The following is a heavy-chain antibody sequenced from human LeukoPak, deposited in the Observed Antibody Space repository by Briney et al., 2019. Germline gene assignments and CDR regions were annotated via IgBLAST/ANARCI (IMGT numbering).Heavy chain of an antibody. CDR2: VSGSGGST. Sequence: GGSLRLSCAASGFTFYNYAMSWVRQAPGKGLEWVSGVSGSGGSTFYAESVKGRFTISRDNSKLYLQMNSLRAADTAVYYCAKRGVQQWLVDWYFDYWGQGTLVTVSS. CDR1: GFTFYNYA. J-gene: IGHJ4*02. CDR3: AKRGVQQWLVDWYFDY. D-gene: IGHD6-19*01. V-gene: IGHV3-23*01.